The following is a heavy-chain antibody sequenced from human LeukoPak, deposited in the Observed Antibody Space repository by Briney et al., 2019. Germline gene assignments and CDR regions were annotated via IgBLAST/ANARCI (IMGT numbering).Heavy chain of an antibody. CDR1: GFTFSTYA. J-gene: IGHJ4*02. D-gene: IGHD5-18*01. CDR2: VSTSGGDT. V-gene: IGHV3-23*01. Sequence: GSLRLSCAASGFTFSTYAMSWVRQAPGKGLEWVSSVSTSGGDTYNADSVKGRFTISRDNSKNTLYLQMNSLRAEDTAVYYCGKGRTGYSYSYGIDSWGQGTLVTVSS. CDR3: GKGRTGYSYSYGIDS.